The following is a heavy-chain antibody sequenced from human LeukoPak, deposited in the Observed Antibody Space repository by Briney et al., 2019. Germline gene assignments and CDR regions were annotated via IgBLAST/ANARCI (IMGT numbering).Heavy chain of an antibody. J-gene: IGHJ4*02. CDR2: ISYDGSNK. Sequence: GGSLRLSCVASGFTFSSYAMHWVRQAPGKGLEWVAVISYDGSNKYYTDSVKGRFTISRDNSKNTLYLQMNSLRAEDTAVYYCARDMSGPVDYWGQGTLVTVSS. V-gene: IGHV3-30*04. D-gene: IGHD3-3*01. CDR3: ARDMSGPVDY. CDR1: GFTFSSYA.